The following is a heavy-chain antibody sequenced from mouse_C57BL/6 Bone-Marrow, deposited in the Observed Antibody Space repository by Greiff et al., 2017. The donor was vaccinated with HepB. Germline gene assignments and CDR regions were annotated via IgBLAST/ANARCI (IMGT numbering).Heavy chain of an antibody. CDR3: ARAYDSWFAY. V-gene: IGHV3-1*01. J-gene: IGHJ3*01. CDR2: ISYSGST. Sequence: EVQLQESGPGMVKPSQSLSLTCTVTGYSITSGYDWHWIRHFPGNKLEWMGYISYSGSTNYNPSLKSRISITHDTSKNHFFLKLNSVTTEDTATYYCARAYDSWFAYWGQGTLVTVSA. D-gene: IGHD2-4*01. CDR1: GYSITSGYD.